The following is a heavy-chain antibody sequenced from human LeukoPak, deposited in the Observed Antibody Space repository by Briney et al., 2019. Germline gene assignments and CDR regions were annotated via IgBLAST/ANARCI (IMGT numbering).Heavy chain of an antibody. J-gene: IGHJ4*02. Sequence: ASVKVSCKASGGTFSSYAISWVRQAPGQGLEWMGGIIPIFGTANYAQKLQGRVTMTTDTSTSTAYMELRSLRSDDTAVYYCARGAAADDYWGQGTLVTVSS. CDR1: GGTFSSYA. CDR2: IIPIFGTA. V-gene: IGHV1-69*05. CDR3: ARGAAADDY. D-gene: IGHD6-13*01.